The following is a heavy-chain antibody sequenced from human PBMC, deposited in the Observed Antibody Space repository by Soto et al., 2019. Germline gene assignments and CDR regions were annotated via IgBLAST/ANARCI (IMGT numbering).Heavy chain of an antibody. CDR2: ISWNSGSI. D-gene: IGHD3-10*01. CDR3: AKARFGELLSWFDP. V-gene: IGHV3-9*01. Sequence: GGSLILSCAASGFIFDDYAMHWVRQAPGKGLEWVSGISWNSGSIGYADSVKGQFTISRDNAKNSLYLQMNSLRAEDTALYYCAKARFGELLSWFDPWGQGTLVTVSS. CDR1: GFIFDDYA. J-gene: IGHJ5*02.